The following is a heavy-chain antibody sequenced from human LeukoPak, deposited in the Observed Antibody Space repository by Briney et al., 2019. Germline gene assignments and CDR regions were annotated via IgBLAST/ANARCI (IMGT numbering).Heavy chain of an antibody. V-gene: IGHV1-69*01. Sequence: ASVKVSCKASGGTFSSHNLSWLRQVPGQGLEWMGGIITIFATANYAQKFLGRVTITADESTSTAYMELSSLRAEDTAMYYCARDQDNGGYVVTAFDIWGQGTMVTVSS. D-gene: IGHD3-22*01. J-gene: IGHJ3*02. CDR3: ARDQDNGGYVVTAFDI. CDR1: GGTFSSHN. CDR2: IITIFATA.